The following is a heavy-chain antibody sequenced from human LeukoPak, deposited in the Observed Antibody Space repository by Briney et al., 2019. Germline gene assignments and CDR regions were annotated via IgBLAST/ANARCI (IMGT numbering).Heavy chain of an antibody. CDR2: ISGSGGST. D-gene: IGHD3-9*01. J-gene: IGHJ4*02. V-gene: IGHV3-23*01. Sequence: GGSLRLSCAASGFTFSSYSMNWVRQAPGKGLEWVSAISGSGGSTYYADSVKGRFTISRDNSKNTLYLQMNSLRAEDTAVYYCAKDKTQTYDILTGYYTPKAFDYWGQGTLVTVSS. CDR1: GFTFSSYS. CDR3: AKDKTQTYDILTGYYTPKAFDY.